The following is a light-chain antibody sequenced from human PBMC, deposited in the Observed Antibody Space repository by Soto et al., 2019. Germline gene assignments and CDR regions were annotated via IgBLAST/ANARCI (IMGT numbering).Light chain of an antibody. Sequence: QSALTQPASVSGSPGQSITISCTGSSSDIGAYNYVSWYQQHPGKAPKLMIYDVNNRPSGVSYRFSGSKSGSTASLTISGLQAEDAADYYCSSYTISRIRVFGGGTKLTVL. CDR2: DVN. CDR3: SSYTISRIRV. CDR1: SSDIGAYNY. V-gene: IGLV2-14*01. J-gene: IGLJ3*02.